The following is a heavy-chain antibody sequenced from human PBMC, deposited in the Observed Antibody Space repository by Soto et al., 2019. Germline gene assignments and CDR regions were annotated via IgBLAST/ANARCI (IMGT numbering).Heavy chain of an antibody. CDR1: GFSVSNTY. CDR2: ILVDGRT. J-gene: IGHJ3*02. CDR3: AKATATGGGAFDI. D-gene: IGHD2-8*02. V-gene: IGHV3-53*01. Sequence: GGSLRLSCAVSGFSVSNTYMSWVRQAPGKGLEWVSTILVDGRTFYVDSVKGRFTISRDNSKNTVYLQMNSLTAGDTALYYCAKATATGGGAFDICGQGTMVTVSS.